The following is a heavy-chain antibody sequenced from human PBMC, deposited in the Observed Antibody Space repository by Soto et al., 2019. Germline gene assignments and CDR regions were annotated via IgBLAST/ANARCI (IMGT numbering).Heavy chain of an antibody. Sequence: QVQLQESGPGLVRPSETLSLTCTVSGGSISNSYWSWIRQSPGKGLEWIGYIYFSGSTNYNPSRNSRVTISVDSSRSQFFRMLSSVCGAYRAVYCCAGDCHPFFYCSGPWFVWGQWTTVTCSS. CDR3: AGDCHPFFYCSGPWFV. CDR1: GGSISNSY. D-gene: IGHD3-10*01. V-gene: IGHV4-59*12. J-gene: IGHJ6*02. CDR2: IYFSGST.